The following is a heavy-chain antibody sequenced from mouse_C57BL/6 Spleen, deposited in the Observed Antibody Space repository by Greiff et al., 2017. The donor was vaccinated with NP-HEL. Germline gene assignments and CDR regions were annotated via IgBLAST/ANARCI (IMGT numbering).Heavy chain of an antibody. CDR2: INYDGSST. Sequence: EVQRVESEGGLVQPGSSMKLSCTASGFTFSDYYMAWVRQVPEKGLEWVANINYDGSSTYYLDSLKSRFIISRDNAKNILYLQMSSLKSEDTATYYCARGRGYYPFAYWGQGTLVTVSA. CDR3: ARGRGYYPFAY. J-gene: IGHJ3*01. D-gene: IGHD2-3*01. V-gene: IGHV5-16*01. CDR1: GFTFSDYY.